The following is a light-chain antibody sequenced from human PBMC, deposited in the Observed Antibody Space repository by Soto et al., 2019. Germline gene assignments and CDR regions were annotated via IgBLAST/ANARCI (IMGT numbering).Light chain of an antibody. CDR3: QQRSNWRLT. J-gene: IGKJ4*01. V-gene: IGKV3-11*01. CDR1: QSVNIY. Sequence: EIVLTQSPATLSLSPGERATLSCRASQSVNIYLAWYQQKPGQAPRLLIYDASNRATGIPARFSGSGSGTDFTLTISSLEPEDFAVYYCQQRSNWRLTFGEGTKVEIK. CDR2: DAS.